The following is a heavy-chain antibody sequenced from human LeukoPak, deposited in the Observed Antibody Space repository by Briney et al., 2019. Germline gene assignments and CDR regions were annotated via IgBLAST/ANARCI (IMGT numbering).Heavy chain of an antibody. CDR1: GFAFSSHS. J-gene: IGHJ3*01. Sequence: PGGSLRLSCAASGFAFSSHSTNWVRKAPGKALEWLSYIDSGSGNIYYRDPVKGRFTISRDNAQDSLYLQMDSLRDEDTAVYYCAREDDDWGPNTLDVWGQGTVVTVSS. CDR2: IDSGSGNI. V-gene: IGHV3-48*02. CDR3: AREDDDWGPNTLDV. D-gene: IGHD7-27*01.